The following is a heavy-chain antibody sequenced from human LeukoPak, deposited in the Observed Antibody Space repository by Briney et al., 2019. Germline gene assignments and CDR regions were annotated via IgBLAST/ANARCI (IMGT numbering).Heavy chain of an antibody. CDR3: AKRGVVIRVILVGFQKEGYYFAF. V-gene: IGHV3-23*01. CDR2: ISDSGGST. Sequence: GGSLRLSCAVSGVTLSNYGMSWGRQAPGKGLEWVAGISDSGGSTNYADSVKGRFTISRDNPKKTLYMQMNSLRVEDTAVYLCAKRGVVIRVILVGFQKEGYYFAFWGQGALVTVSS. D-gene: IGHD3-22*01. J-gene: IGHJ4*02. CDR1: GVTLSNYG.